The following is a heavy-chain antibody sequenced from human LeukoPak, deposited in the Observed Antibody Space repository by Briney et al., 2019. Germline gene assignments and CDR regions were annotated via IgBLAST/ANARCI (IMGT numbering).Heavy chain of an antibody. Sequence: SETLSLTCIVSGGSISSYYWSWIRQPPGKGLEWIGYIYYSGSTNYNPSLKSRVTISVDTSKNQFSLKLSSVTAADTAVYYCARGGGLNYYYYYMDVWGKGTTVTISS. J-gene: IGHJ6*03. CDR3: ARGGGLNYYYYYMDV. CDR1: GGSISSYY. CDR2: IYYSGST. V-gene: IGHV4-59*01. D-gene: IGHD3-16*01.